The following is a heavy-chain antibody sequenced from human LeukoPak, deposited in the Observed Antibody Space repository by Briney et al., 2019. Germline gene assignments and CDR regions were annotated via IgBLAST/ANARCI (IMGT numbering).Heavy chain of an antibody. V-gene: IGHV1-69*13. CDR1: GGTFSSYA. CDR2: IIPIFGTA. CDR3: ARDYCSSTSCPFDY. D-gene: IGHD2-2*01. J-gene: IGHJ4*02. Sequence: SVKVSCKASGGTFSSYAISWVRQAPGQGLEWMGGIIPIFGTANYAQKYQGRVTITADESTSTAYMELSSLRSDDTAVYYCARDYCSSTSCPFDYWGQGTLVTVSS.